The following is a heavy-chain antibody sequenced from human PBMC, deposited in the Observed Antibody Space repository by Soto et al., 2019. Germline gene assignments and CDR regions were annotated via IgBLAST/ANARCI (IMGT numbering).Heavy chain of an antibody. CDR2: IYYSGST. CDR3: ARVGVGATNPTFVDY. CDR1: GGSISSYY. D-gene: IGHD1-26*01. V-gene: IGHV4-59*01. Sequence: VQLQESGPGLVKPSETLSLTCTVSGGSISSYYWSWIRQPPGKGLEWIGYIYYSGSTNYNPSLKSRVTISVDTSKNQFSLKLSSVTAADTAVYYCARVGVGATNPTFVDYWGQGTLVTVSS. J-gene: IGHJ4*02.